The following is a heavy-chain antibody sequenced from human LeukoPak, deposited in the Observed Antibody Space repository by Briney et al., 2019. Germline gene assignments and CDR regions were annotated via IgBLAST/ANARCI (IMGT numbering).Heavy chain of an antibody. CDR1: GITFSSYW. CDR3: AKDRSCTNNICHGDFDY. Sequence: GGSLRLSCAASGITFSSYWMSWVRQAPGKGLEWVADITQDGSEKYYVDSVKGRLTISRENSKNTLYLQKNSLRAEDTAVYYCAKDRSCTNNICHGDFDYWGQGTLVTVSS. V-gene: IGHV3-7*03. CDR2: ITQDGSEK. D-gene: IGHD2-8*01. J-gene: IGHJ4*02.